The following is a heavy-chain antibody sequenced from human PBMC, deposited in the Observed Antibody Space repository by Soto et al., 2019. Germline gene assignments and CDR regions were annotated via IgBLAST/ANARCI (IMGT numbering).Heavy chain of an antibody. D-gene: IGHD2-15*01. CDR2: INPTLGTT. J-gene: IGHJ4*02. CDR3: ARLRSDCGGGTCSGSF. Sequence: QLVQSGAEVKKPDSSVKVSCKASESIFTNSGVTWVRQAPGQGLEWMGGINPTLGTTHYAQRFQGRLTIYADESRTIVNMGLRNLTPDDTAVYYCARLRSDCGGGTCSGSFWGQGTLVTVSS. CDR1: ESIFTNSG. V-gene: IGHV1-69*01.